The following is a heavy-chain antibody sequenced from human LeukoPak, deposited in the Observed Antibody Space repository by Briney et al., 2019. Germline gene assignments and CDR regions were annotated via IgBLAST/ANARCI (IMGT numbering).Heavy chain of an antibody. CDR2: IYWDDDK. J-gene: IGHJ4*02. CDR1: GFSLSTGGVG. CDR3: AHRLVGTSGWDRGCFDY. D-gene: IGHD6-19*01. Sequence: SSPTRVKPTQTLTVTCTFSGFSLSTGGVGVGWIRQPPGKALEWLALIYWDDDKRYSPSLKSRLTITKDTPKNQVVLTMTNMDPVDTATYYCAHRLVGTSGWDRGCFDYWGQGTLVTVSS. V-gene: IGHV2-5*02.